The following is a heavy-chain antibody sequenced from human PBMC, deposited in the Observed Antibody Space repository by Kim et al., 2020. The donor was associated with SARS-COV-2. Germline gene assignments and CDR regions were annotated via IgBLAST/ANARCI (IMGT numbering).Heavy chain of an antibody. CDR1: GFTFSSYS. J-gene: IGHJ4*02. CDR2: ISSSSSYI. Sequence: GGSLRLSCAASGFTFSSYSMNWVRQAPGKGLEWVSSISSSSSYIYYADSVKGRFTISRDNAKNSLYLQMNSLRAEDTAVYYCARRGYCSGGSCYRTPGFDYWGQGTLVTVSS. D-gene: IGHD2-15*01. CDR3: ARRGYCSGGSCYRTPGFDY. V-gene: IGHV3-21*01.